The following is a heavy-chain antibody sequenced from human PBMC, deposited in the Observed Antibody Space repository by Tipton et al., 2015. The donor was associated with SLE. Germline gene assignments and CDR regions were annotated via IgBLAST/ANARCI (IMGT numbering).Heavy chain of an antibody. CDR1: GGSMSSYF. CDR2: VSSRGIT. CDR3: ARVGHTYLYYYMDV. Sequence: TLSLTCTVSGGSMSSYFWSWIRQPPGKGLEWIGYVSSRGITDYNPSLKSRVTVSIDPSKDQFSLTLSSVTAADTAVYYCARVGHTYLYYYMDVWGKGTTVTVSS. D-gene: IGHD1-26*01. J-gene: IGHJ6*03. V-gene: IGHV4-59*01.